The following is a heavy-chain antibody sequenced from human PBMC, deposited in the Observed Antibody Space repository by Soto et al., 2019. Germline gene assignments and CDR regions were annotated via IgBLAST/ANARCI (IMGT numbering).Heavy chain of an antibody. CDR3: ASAGINWLDP. J-gene: IGHJ5*02. D-gene: IGHD2-21*01. Sequence: QIQLVQSGAEVKNPGASVRLSCKASGYIFTSFHMHWVRQAPGQGLEWMGMINPSGGRTEYAENFQGRVTMTSDTSTNTVYMELTTLRSEDTAVYYCASAGINWLDPWGQGTLVIVSS. V-gene: IGHV1-46*01. CDR2: INPSGGRT. CDR1: GYIFTSFH.